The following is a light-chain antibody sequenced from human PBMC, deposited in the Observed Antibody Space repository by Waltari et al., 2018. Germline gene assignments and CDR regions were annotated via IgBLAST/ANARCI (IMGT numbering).Light chain of an antibody. J-gene: IGKJ4*01. CDR3: QQYGSSPLT. CDR1: QSVSINY. CDR2: DAS. V-gene: IGKV3-20*01. Sequence: EIVSTHSPGTLSLSPGERATLSCRATQSVSINYLAWYQQKPGQAPRLPIYDASNRATGIPDRFSGSGSGTDFTLTISRLEPEDFAVYYCQQYGSSPLTFGGGTKVEIK.